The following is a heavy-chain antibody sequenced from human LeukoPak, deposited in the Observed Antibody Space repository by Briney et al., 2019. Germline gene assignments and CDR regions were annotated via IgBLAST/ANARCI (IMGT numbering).Heavy chain of an antibody. CDR1: GFTFSSYW. V-gene: IGHV3-7*05. Sequence: PGGSLRLSCAASGFTFSSYWMSWVRQAPGKGLEWVANIKQDGSEKYYVDSVKGRFTISRDNAKNSLYLQMNSQRAEDTAVYYCARESSSWYFDYWGQGTLVTVSS. CDR3: ARESSSWYFDY. D-gene: IGHD6-13*01. CDR2: IKQDGSEK. J-gene: IGHJ4*02.